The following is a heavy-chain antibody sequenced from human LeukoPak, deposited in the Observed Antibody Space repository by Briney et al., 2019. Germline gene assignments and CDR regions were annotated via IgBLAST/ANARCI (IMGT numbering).Heavy chain of an antibody. D-gene: IGHD6-19*01. Sequence: PGRSLRPSCAASGFTFRNYNMHWVRQPPGKGLEWVAFIRNDGGNENYADSVKGRFTISRDNSKNTLYLQMDSLRAEDMAVYYCAKDSSGWATDYWGQGTLVTVSS. J-gene: IGHJ4*02. CDR3: AKDSSGWATDY. V-gene: IGHV3-30*02. CDR2: IRNDGGNE. CDR1: GFTFRNYN.